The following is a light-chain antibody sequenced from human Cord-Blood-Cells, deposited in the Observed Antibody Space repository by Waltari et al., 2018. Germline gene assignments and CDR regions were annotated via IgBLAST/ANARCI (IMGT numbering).Light chain of an antibody. CDR3: SSYTSSSTLVV. CDR1: SSDAGSYNY. J-gene: IGLJ2*01. Sequence: QSALTQPASLSGSPGQSITISCTGTSSDAGSYNYCSWYQQHPGKAPKLMIYEVSNRPSGVSNRFSGSKSGNTASLTISGLQAEDEADYYCSSYTSSSTLVVFGGGTKLTVL. CDR2: EVS. V-gene: IGLV2-14*01.